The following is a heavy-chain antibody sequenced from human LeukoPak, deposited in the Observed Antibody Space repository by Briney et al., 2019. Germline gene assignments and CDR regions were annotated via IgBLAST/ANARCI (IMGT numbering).Heavy chain of an antibody. D-gene: IGHD2-15*01. CDR3: ARDLRSDGTHVDY. CDR2: IYHSGST. V-gene: IGHV4-59*12. CDR1: GGSISSYY. J-gene: IGHJ4*02. Sequence: SETLSLTCTVSGGSISSYYWSWIRQPPGKGLEWIGEIYHSGSTNYNPSLKSRVTISVDKSKNQFSLKLSSVTAADTAVYYCARDLRSDGTHVDYWGQGTLVTVSS.